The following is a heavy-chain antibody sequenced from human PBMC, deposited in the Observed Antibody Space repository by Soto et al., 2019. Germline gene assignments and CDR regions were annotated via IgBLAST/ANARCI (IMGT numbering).Heavy chain of an antibody. CDR2: IWHDGGNK. CDR1: GFTFSNYG. V-gene: IGHV3-33*01. D-gene: IGHD3-16*01. CDR3: ARDGDVNTGLGKDY. J-gene: IGHJ4*02. Sequence: QVQLVESGGGVVQPGRSLRLSCAASGFTFSNYGMHWVRQAPGKGLEWVAFIWHDGGNKFYAESVKGRFTIFRDNSKNTLYLQMNSRSAEDTAMYYCARDGDVNTGLGKDYWGQGTLVTVSS.